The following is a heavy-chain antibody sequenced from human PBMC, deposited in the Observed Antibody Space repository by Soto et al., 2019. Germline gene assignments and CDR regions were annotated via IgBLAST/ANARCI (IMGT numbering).Heavy chain of an antibody. V-gene: IGHV1-69*01. CDR2: IIPIFGTA. D-gene: IGHD5-18*01. CDR3: AGERGGRGYSDGPNYYYYYGMDV. Sequence: QVQLVQSGAEVKKPGSSVKVSCKASGGTFSSYAISWVRQAPGQGLEWMGGIIPIFGTANYAQKFQGRVTITADESTSTAYMEVSSLRSEDTAVYYCAGERGGRGYSDGPNYYYYYGMDVWGQGTTVTVSS. J-gene: IGHJ6*02. CDR1: GGTFSSYA.